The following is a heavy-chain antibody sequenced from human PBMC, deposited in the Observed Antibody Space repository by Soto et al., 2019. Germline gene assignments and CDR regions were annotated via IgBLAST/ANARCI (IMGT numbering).Heavy chain of an antibody. CDR2: INAGNCNT. Sequence: SXKISFKAFGYTXTSYAMHLVRQAPGQRLEWMGWINAGNCNTKYSQKFQGRVTITSDTSASTAYMELRSLRSEDTAVYYCAVEMATITPFWGQGTLATVSS. V-gene: IGHV1-3*01. J-gene: IGHJ4*02. D-gene: IGHD5-12*01. CDR3: AVEMATITPF. CDR1: GYTXTSYA.